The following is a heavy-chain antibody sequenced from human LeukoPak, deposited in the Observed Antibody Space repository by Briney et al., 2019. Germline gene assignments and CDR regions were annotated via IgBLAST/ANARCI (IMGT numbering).Heavy chain of an antibody. CDR3: ARSYVVVTAIDAFDI. V-gene: IGHV3-48*03. D-gene: IGHD2-21*02. CDR1: GFTFSSYE. Sequence: SGGSLRLSCAASGFTFSSYEMNCVRQAPGKGLEWVSYISSSGSAIYYADSVKGRFTISRDNAKNSLYLQMNSLRAEDTAVYYCARSYVVVTAIDAFDIWGQGTMVTVSS. CDR2: ISSSGSAI. J-gene: IGHJ3*02.